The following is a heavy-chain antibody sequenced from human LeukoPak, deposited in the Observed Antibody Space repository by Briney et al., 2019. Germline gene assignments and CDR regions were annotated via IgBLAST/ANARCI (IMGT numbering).Heavy chain of an antibody. Sequence: GASVKVSCKVSGYTLTELSMHWVRQAPGKGLEWMGGFDPEDGETIYAQKFQGRVTMTEDTSTDTAYMELSSLRSEDMAVYYCARGCSGGSCYGYHLDPWGQGTLVTVSS. CDR3: ARGCSGGSCYGYHLDP. D-gene: IGHD2-15*01. J-gene: IGHJ5*02. V-gene: IGHV1-24*01. CDR1: GYTLTELS. CDR2: FDPEDGET.